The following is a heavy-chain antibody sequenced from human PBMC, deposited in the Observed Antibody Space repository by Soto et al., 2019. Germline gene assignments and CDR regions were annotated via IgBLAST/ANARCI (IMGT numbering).Heavy chain of an antibody. V-gene: IGHV3-23*01. CDR1: GFTFSSYA. CDR2: ISGSGGST. CDR3: AKGDYDFWSGYYGYFYY. D-gene: IGHD3-3*01. J-gene: IGHJ4*02. Sequence: EVQLLESGGGLVQPGGSLRLSCAASGFTFSSYAMSWVRQAPGKGLEWVSAISGSGGSTYYADSVKGRFTISRDNSKNTLYLQMNSLRAEDTAVYYCAKGDYDFWSGYYGYFYYWGQGTLVTVSS.